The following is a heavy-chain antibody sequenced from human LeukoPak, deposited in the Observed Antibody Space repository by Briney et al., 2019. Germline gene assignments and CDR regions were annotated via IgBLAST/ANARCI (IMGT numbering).Heavy chain of an antibody. CDR2: MNPNSGNT. J-gene: IGHJ4*02. V-gene: IGHV1-8*03. D-gene: IGHD3-22*01. CDR1: RYTFTSYD. CDR3: ARGGDYYDSSGYYYEDY. Sequence: ASVKVSCKASRYTFTSYDINWVRQATGQGLEWMGWMNPNSGNTGYAQKFQGRVTITRNTSISTAYMELSSLRSEDTAVYYCARGGDYYDSSGYYYEDYWGQGTLVTVSS.